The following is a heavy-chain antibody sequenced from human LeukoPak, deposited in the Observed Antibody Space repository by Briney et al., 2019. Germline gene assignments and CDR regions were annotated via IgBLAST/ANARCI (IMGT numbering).Heavy chain of an antibody. CDR1: GGSFSGYY. CDR3: ARGFHGMDV. Sequence: PSETLSLTCAVYGGSFSGYYWSWIRQPPGKGLEWIGEINHSGSTNYNPSLKSRVTISVDTSKNQFSLQLSSVTAADTAVYYCARGFHGMDVWGKGTTVTVSS. J-gene: IGHJ6*04. CDR2: INHSGST. V-gene: IGHV4-34*01.